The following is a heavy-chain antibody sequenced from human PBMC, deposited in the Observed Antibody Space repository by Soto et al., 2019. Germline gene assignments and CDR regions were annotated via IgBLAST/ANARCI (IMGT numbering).Heavy chain of an antibody. CDR1: GYTFTSYA. CDR3: AREPRYCSSTSCYALNAGLWFDP. J-gene: IGHJ5*02. V-gene: IGHV1-3*01. CDR2: INAGNGNT. D-gene: IGHD2-2*01. Sequence: ASVKVSCKASGYTFTSYAMHWVRQAPGQRLERMGWINAGNGNTKYSQKFQGRVTITADESTSTAYMELSSLRSEDTAVYYCAREPRYCSSTSCYALNAGLWFDPWGQGTLVTVSS.